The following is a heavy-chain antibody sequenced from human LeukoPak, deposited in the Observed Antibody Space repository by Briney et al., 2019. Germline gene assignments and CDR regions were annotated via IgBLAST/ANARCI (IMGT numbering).Heavy chain of an antibody. CDR3: ARVRDGYNDAYGI. D-gene: IGHD5-24*01. V-gene: IGHV1-8*01. J-gene: IGHJ3*02. CDR1: GYTFTSYD. Sequence: ASVKVSCKASGYTFTSYDINWVRQATGQGLEWMGWMNPNSGNTGYAQNFQGRVTMTRDTSTSTVYMELSSLRSEDTAVYYCARVRDGYNDAYGIWGQGTMVTVPS. CDR2: MNPNSGNT.